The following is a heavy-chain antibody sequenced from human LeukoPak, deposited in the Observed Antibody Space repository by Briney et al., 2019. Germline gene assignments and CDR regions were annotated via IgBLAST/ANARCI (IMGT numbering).Heavy chain of an antibody. Sequence: GRSLRLSCAGSGSTFSSYAMTWVSQAPGKGLEWVSAIRGSGDSKYYANSGKGRFTISRDNPKNTLYRQMNSLGPEETAVYYCAARGYCSGTSCYAPQPWGQGTRVTVSS. CDR2: IRGSGDSK. V-gene: IGHV3-23*01. CDR1: GSTFSSYA. CDR3: AARGYCSGTSCYAPQP. D-gene: IGHD2-2*01. J-gene: IGHJ5*02.